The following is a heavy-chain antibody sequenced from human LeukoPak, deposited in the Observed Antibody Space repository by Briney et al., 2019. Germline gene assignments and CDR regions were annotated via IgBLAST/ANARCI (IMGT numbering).Heavy chain of an antibody. Sequence: ASVKVSCKESGYSFTSYYMHWVRQAPGQGLEWMGFINPSGSSAAYAQKFQGRLTMTRDMFTSTDYMELTSLTSDDTAVYYCARDNSVGETAWWFDPWGQGTLVTVSS. CDR3: ARDNSVGETAWWFDP. D-gene: IGHD1-26*01. J-gene: IGHJ5*02. CDR1: GYSFTSYY. CDR2: INPSGSSA. V-gene: IGHV1-46*01.